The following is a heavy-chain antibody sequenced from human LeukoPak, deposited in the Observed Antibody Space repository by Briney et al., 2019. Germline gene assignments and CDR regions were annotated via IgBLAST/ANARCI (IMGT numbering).Heavy chain of an antibody. Sequence: HPGGSLRLSCAASGFTVSSNYMSWVRQAPGKGLEWVSVIYSGGSTYYADSVKGRFTISRDNSKNTLFLQMNSLRAEDTAVYYCATSVTSGWYRENPYYYYMDVWGKGTTVTISS. V-gene: IGHV3-66*01. J-gene: IGHJ6*03. CDR3: ATSVTSGWYRENPYYYYMDV. CDR2: IYSGGST. CDR1: GFTVSSNY. D-gene: IGHD6-19*01.